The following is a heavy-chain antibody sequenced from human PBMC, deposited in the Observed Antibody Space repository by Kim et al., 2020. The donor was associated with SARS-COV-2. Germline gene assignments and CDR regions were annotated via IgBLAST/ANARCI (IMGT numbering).Heavy chain of an antibody. Sequence: SVKVSCKASGGTFSSYAISWVRQAPGQGLEWMGGIIPIFGTANYAQKFQGRVTITADESTSTAYMELSSLRSEDTAVYYCARDPAYYDFWSGRAHGHYYGMDVWGQGTTVTVSS. CDR3: ARDPAYYDFWSGRAHGHYYGMDV. V-gene: IGHV1-69*13. CDR2: IIPIFGTA. D-gene: IGHD3-3*01. CDR1: GGTFSSYA. J-gene: IGHJ6*02.